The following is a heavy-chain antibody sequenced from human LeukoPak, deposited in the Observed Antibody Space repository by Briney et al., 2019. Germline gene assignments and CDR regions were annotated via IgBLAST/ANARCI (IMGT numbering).Heavy chain of an antibody. CDR1: GLTFSSYA. CDR3: AKDGDSNYEFDP. J-gene: IGHJ5*02. V-gene: IGHV3-23*01. D-gene: IGHD4-11*01. CDR2: ISGSGGST. Sequence: GGSLRLSCAASGLTFSSYAMSWVRQAPGKGLEWVSAISGSGGSTYYADSVKGRFTISRDNSKNTLYLQMNSLRAEDTAVYYCAKDGDSNYEFDPWGQGTLVTVSS.